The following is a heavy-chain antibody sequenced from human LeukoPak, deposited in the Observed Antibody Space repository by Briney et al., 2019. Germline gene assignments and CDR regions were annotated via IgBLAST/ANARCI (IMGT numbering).Heavy chain of an antibody. CDR3: ARLRASIAVAGTEDWYFDL. CDR2: IGTAGDT. J-gene: IGHJ2*01. V-gene: IGHV3-13*01. D-gene: IGHD6-19*01. Sequence: PGGSLRLSCAASGFTFSSYDMHWVRQATGKGLEWVSAIGTAGDTYYPGSVKGRFTISRENAKNSLYLQMKSLRAGDTAVYYCARLRASIAVAGTEDWYFDLWGRGTLVTVSS. CDR1: GFTFSSYD.